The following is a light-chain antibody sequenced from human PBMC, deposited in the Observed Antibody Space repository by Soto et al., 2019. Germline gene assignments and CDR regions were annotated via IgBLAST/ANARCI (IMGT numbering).Light chain of an antibody. Sequence: QSVLTQPRSVSGSPGQSVTISCTGTNIGAYNYVSWYQQYPGKAPKLMIYDVTKRPSGVPDRFSGSKSGNTASLTISGLQAEDEADYYCCSYAGYNTPYVFGTGTKLTVL. CDR1: NIGAYNY. CDR2: DVT. J-gene: IGLJ1*01. CDR3: CSYAGYNTPYV. V-gene: IGLV2-11*01.